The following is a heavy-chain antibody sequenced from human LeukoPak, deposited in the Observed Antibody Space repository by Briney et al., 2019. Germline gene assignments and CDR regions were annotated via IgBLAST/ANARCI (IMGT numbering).Heavy chain of an antibody. J-gene: IGHJ4*02. CDR3: ARVFPRASSSGPLEDY. V-gene: IGHV3-23*01. D-gene: IGHD6-6*01. CDR1: GFTFSSYA. CDR2: ISGSGGST. Sequence: GGSLRLSCAASGFTFSSYAMSWVRQAPGKGLEWVSAISGSGGSTYYADSVKGRFTISRDNSKNTLYLQMNSLRAEDTAVYYCARVFPRASSSGPLEDYWGQGTLVTVSS.